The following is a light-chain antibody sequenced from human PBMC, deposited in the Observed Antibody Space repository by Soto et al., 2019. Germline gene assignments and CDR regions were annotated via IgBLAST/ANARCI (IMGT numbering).Light chain of an antibody. CDR3: QQSYSTLECFT. Sequence: DIQMTQSPSSLSASVGDRVTITCRASQSISSYLNWYQQKPGKAPKLLIYAASSLQSGVPSRFSGSGSGTDFTLTISSLQPEDFATYYCQQSYSTLECFTFGPGTKVDIK. CDR1: QSISSY. V-gene: IGKV1-39*01. J-gene: IGKJ3*01. CDR2: AAS.